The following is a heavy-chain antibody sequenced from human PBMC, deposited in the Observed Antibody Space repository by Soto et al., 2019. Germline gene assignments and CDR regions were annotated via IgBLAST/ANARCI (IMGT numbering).Heavy chain of an antibody. V-gene: IGHV3-23*01. Sequence: GGSLRLSCAASGFTFSSYAMSWVRQAPGKGLEWVSAISGSGGSTYYADSVKGRFTISRDNSKNTLYLQMNSLRAEDTAVYYCAKRTFGVTMLGDAFDIWGQGTMVTVSS. CDR3: AKRTFGVTMLGDAFDI. CDR1: GFTFSSYA. CDR2: ISGSGGST. J-gene: IGHJ3*02. D-gene: IGHD3-3*01.